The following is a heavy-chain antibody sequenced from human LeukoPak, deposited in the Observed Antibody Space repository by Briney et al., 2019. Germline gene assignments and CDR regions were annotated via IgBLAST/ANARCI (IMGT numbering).Heavy chain of an antibody. D-gene: IGHD2-2*01. Sequence: ASVKVSCKASGYTFTGYYMHWVRQAPGQGLEWMGWINPNSGGTNYAQKFQGRVTMTRDTSISTAYMELSSLRSEDTAVYYCARGGGIVVVPAAIVSLQYNWFDPWGQGTLVTVSS. V-gene: IGHV1-2*02. CDR3: ARGGGIVVVPAAIVSLQYNWFDP. J-gene: IGHJ5*02. CDR2: INPNSGGT. CDR1: GYTFTGYY.